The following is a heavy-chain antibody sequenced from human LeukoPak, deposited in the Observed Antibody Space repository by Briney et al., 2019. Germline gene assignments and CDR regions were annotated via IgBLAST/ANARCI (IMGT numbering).Heavy chain of an antibody. D-gene: IGHD5-24*01. CDR1: GDSITNTNW. CDR2: IYHSGST. J-gene: IGHJ4*02. V-gene: IGHV4-4*02. Sequence: TASGTLSLTCAVSGDSITNTNWWSWVRQPPGKGLEWIGEIYHSGSTDYNPSLKSRVTISIDKSKNQFSLKLSSVTAADTAVYYCARVEMATIAPTFDYWGQGTLVTVSS. CDR3: ARVEMATIAPTFDY.